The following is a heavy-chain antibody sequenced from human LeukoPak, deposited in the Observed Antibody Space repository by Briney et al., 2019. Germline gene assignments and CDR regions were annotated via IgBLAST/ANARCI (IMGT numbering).Heavy chain of an antibody. J-gene: IGHJ4*02. V-gene: IGHV3-21*01. D-gene: IGHD4-23*01. CDR2: ISSSSSYI. CDR3: ARAGGRLFDF. Sequence: GGSLRLSCAASGFTFSSYSMNWVRQAPGKGLEWVSSISSSSSYIYYADSVKGRFTISRDNSKNTLYLQMNSLRAEDTAVYYCARAGGRLFDFWGQGTLVTVSS. CDR1: GFTFSSYS.